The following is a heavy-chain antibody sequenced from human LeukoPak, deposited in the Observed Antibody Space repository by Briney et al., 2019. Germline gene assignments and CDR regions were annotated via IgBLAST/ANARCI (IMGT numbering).Heavy chain of an antibody. D-gene: IGHD6-6*01. V-gene: IGHV1-2*02. CDR3: ARDPGSSSSSYYYGMDV. CDR1: GYTFTVYY. J-gene: IGHJ6*02. CDR2: INPNSGGT. Sequence: ASVKVSCKASGYTFTVYYIHWVRQAPGQGLEWMGWINPNSGGTNYAQKFQGRVTMTRDTSISTAYMELGRLRSDDTALYYCARDPGSSSSSYYYGMDVWGQGTTVTVSS.